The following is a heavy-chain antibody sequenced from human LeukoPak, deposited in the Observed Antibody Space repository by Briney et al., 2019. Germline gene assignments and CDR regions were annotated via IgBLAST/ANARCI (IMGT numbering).Heavy chain of an antibody. D-gene: IGHD6-19*01. CDR3: ARVREYSSGWYPSGSFGY. Sequence: VASVKVSCKASGYTFTSYGISWVRQAPGQGLEWMGWISAYNGNTNYAQKLQGRVSMATDTSTSTAYMELRSLRSDDTAVYYCARVREYSSGWYPSGSFGYWGQGTLVTVSS. J-gene: IGHJ4*02. CDR2: ISAYNGNT. V-gene: IGHV1-18*01. CDR1: GYTFTSYG.